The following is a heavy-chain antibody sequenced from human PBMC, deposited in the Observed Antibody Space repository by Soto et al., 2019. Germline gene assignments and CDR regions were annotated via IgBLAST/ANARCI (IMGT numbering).Heavy chain of an antibody. CDR2: IYYSGST. CDR3: AREYSSAPDY. Sequence: QLQLQESGPGLVKPSETLSLTCTVSGGSISSSSYYWGWIRQPLGKGLEWIGSIYYSGSTFYSPSLRSRVTISVDTSKNQFSLRVSSVTAADTAVYYCAREYSSAPDYWGQGTLVTVSS. CDR1: GGSISSSSYY. J-gene: IGHJ4*02. V-gene: IGHV4-39*02. D-gene: IGHD6-25*01.